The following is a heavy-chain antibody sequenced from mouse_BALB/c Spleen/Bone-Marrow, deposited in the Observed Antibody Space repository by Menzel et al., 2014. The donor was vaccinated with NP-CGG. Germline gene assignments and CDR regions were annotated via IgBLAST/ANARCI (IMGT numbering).Heavy chain of an antibody. J-gene: IGHJ4*01. Sequence: DLVKPGASVKLSCKASGYTFTSYWINWIKQRPGQGLEWIGRIAPGSGSTYYNEMFKGKATLTVDTSSSTAYIQLSSLSSEDSAVYFCARFPIYYGNYGAMDYWGQGTPVTGSP. V-gene: IGHV1S41*01. D-gene: IGHD2-1*01. CDR2: IAPGSGST. CDR1: GYTFTSYW. CDR3: ARFPIYYGNYGAMDY.